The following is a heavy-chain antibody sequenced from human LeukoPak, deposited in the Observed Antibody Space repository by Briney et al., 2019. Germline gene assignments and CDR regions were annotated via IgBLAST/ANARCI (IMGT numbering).Heavy chain of an antibody. Sequence: SQTLSLTCTVSGGSISGYYWSWIRQPPGKGLEWVGYIYYSGSTNYNPSLKSRVTISVDTSKNQFSLKLSSVTAADTAVYYCAREHYDILTGLYIDAFDIWGPGTRVTVSS. J-gene: IGHJ3*02. V-gene: IGHV4-59*01. CDR3: AREHYDILTGLYIDAFDI. CDR2: IYYSGST. D-gene: IGHD3-9*01. CDR1: GGSISGYY.